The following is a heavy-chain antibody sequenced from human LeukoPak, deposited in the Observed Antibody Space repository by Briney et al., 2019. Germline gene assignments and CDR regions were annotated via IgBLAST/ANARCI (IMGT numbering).Heavy chain of an antibody. CDR3: TREGSYYDSSGLPTPDY. V-gene: IGHV5-10-1*01. CDR1: GYSFSSYW. J-gene: IGHJ4*02. D-gene: IGHD3-22*01. Sequence: GESLKISSTGSGYSFSSYWITCVRHMPGQGLEWMGRIDPSDSSTNYSPSSRGHVTISVDKSISTAHLQWSSLVAAHTARYYCTREGSYYDSSGLPTPDYWGQGTRVAVSS. CDR2: IDPSDSST.